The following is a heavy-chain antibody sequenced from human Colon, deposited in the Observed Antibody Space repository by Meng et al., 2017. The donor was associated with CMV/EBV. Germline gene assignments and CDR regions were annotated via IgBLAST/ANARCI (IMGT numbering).Heavy chain of an antibody. CDR3: GRAIASNGHFDY. D-gene: IGHD3-3*02. Sequence: ASVKVSCKASGYTLTSYTVHWLRQAPGQGLEWMGIGSPSGGSTSFGEKFQGRVTMTRDTSTSTVYMELSSLRSEDTAVYYCGRAIASNGHFDYWGQGTLVTVSS. CDR1: GYTLTSYT. CDR2: GSPSGGST. J-gene: IGHJ4*02. V-gene: IGHV1-46*01.